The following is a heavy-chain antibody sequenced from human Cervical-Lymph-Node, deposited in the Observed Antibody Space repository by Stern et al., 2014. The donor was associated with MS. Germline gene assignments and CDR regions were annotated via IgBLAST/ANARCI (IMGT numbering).Heavy chain of an antibody. Sequence: VQLVESGAAVKKPGASVKVSCKVSGYTLTELSIHWVRQAPGKGLEWMGGFDPEDGETIYAQKFQGRVSMTEDTSTDTAYMELSSLRSEDTAVYYCATMVGATDDVFDYWGQGTLVTVSS. CDR2: FDPEDGET. V-gene: IGHV1-24*01. D-gene: IGHD1-26*01. CDR3: ATMVGATDDVFDY. CDR1: GYTLTELS. J-gene: IGHJ4*02.